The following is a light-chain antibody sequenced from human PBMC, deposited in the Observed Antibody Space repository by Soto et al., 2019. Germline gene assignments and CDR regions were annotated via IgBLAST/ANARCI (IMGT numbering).Light chain of an antibody. CDR3: QQYKSFSLT. CDR2: KTS. V-gene: IGKV1-5*03. CDR1: QNINNW. Sequence: DIQMTQSPSTLSASVGDRVTITCRARQNINNWLAWYQQKPGKAPKLLIYKTSNLERGVPSRFSGSGSGTEFSLTISSLPPDDFAIYYCQQYKSFSLTFGGGTRVEVK. J-gene: IGKJ4*01.